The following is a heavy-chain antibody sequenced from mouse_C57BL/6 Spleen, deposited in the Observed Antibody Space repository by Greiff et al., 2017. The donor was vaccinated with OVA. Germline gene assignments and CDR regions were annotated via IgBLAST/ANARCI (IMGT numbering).Heavy chain of an antibody. Sequence: EVHLVESGGGLVQPGGSLKLSCAASGFTFSDYYMYWVRQTPEKRLEWVAYISNGGGSTYYPDTVKGRFTISRDNAKNTLYLQMSRLKSEDTAMYYCARRTGTGYFDVWGTGTTVTVSS. J-gene: IGHJ1*03. CDR1: GFTFSDYY. V-gene: IGHV5-12*01. D-gene: IGHD4-1*01. CDR2: ISNGGGST. CDR3: ARRTGTGYFDV.